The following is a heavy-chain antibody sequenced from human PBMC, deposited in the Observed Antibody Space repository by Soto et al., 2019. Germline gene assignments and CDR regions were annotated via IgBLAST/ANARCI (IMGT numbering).Heavy chain of an antibody. Sequence: PGESLKISCKGSGYSFTTYWIAWVRQMPGKGLEWMGIIYPGDSDTKYSPSFQGQVTISADKSISTAYLQWSSLKASDTAMYYCARRRAVAGTGYYYGMDVWGQGTTVTVSS. CDR3: ARRRAVAGTGYYYGMDV. CDR1: GYSFTTYW. V-gene: IGHV5-51*01. J-gene: IGHJ6*02. CDR2: IYPGDSDT. D-gene: IGHD6-19*01.